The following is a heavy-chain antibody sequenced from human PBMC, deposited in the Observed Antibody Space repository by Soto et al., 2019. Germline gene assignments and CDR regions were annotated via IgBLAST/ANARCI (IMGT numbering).Heavy chain of an antibody. V-gene: IGHV4-34*01. Sequence: DCLCRAGSVYGGSFRGYYWSWIRQPPGKGLEWIGEINHSGSTNYNPSLKSRVTISVDTSKNQFSLKLSSVTAADTAVYYCASGMYYDFWSGLAPYYGMDVWGQGTKVTVYS. D-gene: IGHD3-3*01. CDR3: ASGMYYDFWSGLAPYYGMDV. J-gene: IGHJ6*02. CDR1: GGSFRGYY. CDR2: INHSGST.